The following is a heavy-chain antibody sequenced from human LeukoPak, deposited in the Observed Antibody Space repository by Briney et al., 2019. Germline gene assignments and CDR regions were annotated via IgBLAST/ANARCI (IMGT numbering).Heavy chain of an antibody. Sequence: VASMKVSCKSSGFTFTDYYIHWVRQAPGQGLEWMGYIGPHSSAPSSPQEFQGRVTMTRGTSMSTAYMELTRLTSDDTAVYYCAREGTGLLSKDFDYWGQGTLVTVSS. CDR2: IGPHSSAP. J-gene: IGHJ4*02. D-gene: IGHD2/OR15-2a*01. CDR3: AREGTGLLSKDFDY. V-gene: IGHV1-2*02. CDR1: GFTFTDYY.